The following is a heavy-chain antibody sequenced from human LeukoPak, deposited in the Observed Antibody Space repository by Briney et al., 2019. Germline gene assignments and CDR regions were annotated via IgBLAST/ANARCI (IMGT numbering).Heavy chain of an antibody. CDR1: GYTFTSFY. V-gene: IGHV1-46*01. CDR2: INPSGGSA. CDR3: ARVLRRAFDI. D-gene: IGHD2-15*01. Sequence: ASVKVSCKASGYTFTSFYMYWVRQAPGQGLEWMGIINPSGGSASYAQKFQGRVTMTRDTSTSTVYMELSSLRSEDTAVYYCARVLRRAFDIWGQGTMVTVSS. J-gene: IGHJ3*02.